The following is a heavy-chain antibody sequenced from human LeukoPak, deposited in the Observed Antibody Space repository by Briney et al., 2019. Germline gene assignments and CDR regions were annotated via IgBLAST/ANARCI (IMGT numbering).Heavy chain of an antibody. V-gene: IGHV4-59*01. J-gene: IGHJ4*02. D-gene: IGHD5-18*01. CDR3: ARVRGGYSYGYPDY. CDR1: GGSISSYY. Sequence: SETLSLTCTVSGGSISSYYWSWIRQPPGKELEWIGYIYYSGSTNYNPSLKSRVTISVDTSKNQFSLKLSSVTAADTAVYYCARVRGGYSYGYPDYWGQGTLVTVSS. CDR2: IYYSGST.